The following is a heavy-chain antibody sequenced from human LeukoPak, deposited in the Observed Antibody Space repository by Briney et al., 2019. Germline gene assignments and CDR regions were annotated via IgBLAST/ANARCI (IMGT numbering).Heavy chain of an antibody. CDR2: IYHSGST. Sequence: SETLSLTCAVSGGSISSSNWWSWVRQPPGKGLEWIGEIYHSGSTNYNPSLKSRVTISVDKSKNQFSLKLSSVTAADTAVYYCASETIVGATFDYWGQGTLVTVSS. D-gene: IGHD1-26*01. CDR3: ASETIVGATFDY. V-gene: IGHV4-4*02. CDR1: GGSISSSNW. J-gene: IGHJ4*02.